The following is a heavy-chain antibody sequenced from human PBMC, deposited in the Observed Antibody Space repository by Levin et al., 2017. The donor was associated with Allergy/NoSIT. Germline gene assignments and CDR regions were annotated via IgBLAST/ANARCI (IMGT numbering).Heavy chain of an antibody. CDR1: GGSISSGGYY. D-gene: IGHD2-21*02. Sequence: SETLSLTCTVSGGSISSGGYYWSWIRQHPGKGLEWIGYIYYSGSTYYNPSLKSRVTISVDTSKNQFSLKLSSVTAADTAVYYCARGHRLYYFDYWGQGTLVTVSS. CDR2: IYYSGST. CDR3: ARGHRLYYFDY. J-gene: IGHJ4*02. V-gene: IGHV4-31*03.